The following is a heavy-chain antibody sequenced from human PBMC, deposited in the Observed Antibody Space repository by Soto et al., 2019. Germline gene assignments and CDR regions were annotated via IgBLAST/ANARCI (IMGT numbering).Heavy chain of an antibody. Sequence: EVQLLDSGGALVQPGGSLRLSCTASGFTFSSSAMSWVRQSPGKGLEWVSAISDGNGDSTYYAGSVKGRFTISRDKTTNALYLKMNDLGAEDTAVYYCAKGGGGDHGYWGQGTLVTVSS. CDR3: AKGGGGDHGY. CDR2: ISDGNGDST. V-gene: IGHV3-23*01. D-gene: IGHD2-21*02. J-gene: IGHJ4*02. CDR1: GFTFSSSA.